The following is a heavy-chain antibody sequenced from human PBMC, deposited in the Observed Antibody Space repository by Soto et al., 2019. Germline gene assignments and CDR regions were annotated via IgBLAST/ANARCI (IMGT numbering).Heavy chain of an antibody. J-gene: IGHJ4*02. CDR1: GGSISGYY. Sequence: PSETLSLTCTVSGGSISGYYWSWIRQPPGKGLEWIAYVYYSGSTNYNPSLKGRVTISIDTSKNQFSLKLSSVTAADTAVYYCARRDSSGWYSYFDYWGQGALVTVSS. D-gene: IGHD6-19*01. CDR3: ARRDSSGWYSYFDY. V-gene: IGHV4-59*08. CDR2: VYYSGST.